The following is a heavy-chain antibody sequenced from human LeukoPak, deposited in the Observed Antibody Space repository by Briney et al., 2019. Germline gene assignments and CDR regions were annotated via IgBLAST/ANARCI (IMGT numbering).Heavy chain of an antibody. Sequence: GGSLRLSCAASGFTFSSYAMSRVRQAPGKGLEWVSAISGSGGSTYYADSVKGRFTISRDNSKNTLYLQMNSLRAEDTAVYYCAKDHRIVGATEAYYFDYWGQGTLVTVSS. J-gene: IGHJ4*02. CDR2: ISGSGGST. CDR1: GFTFSSYA. V-gene: IGHV3-23*01. D-gene: IGHD1-26*01. CDR3: AKDHRIVGATEAYYFDY.